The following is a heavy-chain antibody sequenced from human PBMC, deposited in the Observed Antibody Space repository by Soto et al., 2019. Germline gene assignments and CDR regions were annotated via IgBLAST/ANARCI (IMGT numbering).Heavy chain of an antibody. V-gene: IGHV1-69*13. CDR3: AYSSGYYYWFDP. CDR2: IIPIFGTA. CDR1: RGTFSSYA. J-gene: IGHJ5*02. D-gene: IGHD3-22*01. Sequence: ASVKVSCKASRGTFSSYAISSVRQAPGQGLEWMGGIIPIFGTANYAQKFQGRVTITADESTSTAYMELSSLRSQDTAVYYCAYSSGYYYWFDPWGQGALVTVSS.